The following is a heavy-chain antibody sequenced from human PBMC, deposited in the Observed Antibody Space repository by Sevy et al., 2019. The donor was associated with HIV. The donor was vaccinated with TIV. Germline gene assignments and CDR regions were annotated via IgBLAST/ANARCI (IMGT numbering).Heavy chain of an antibody. CDR3: AREGCTKPHDY. Sequence: GSLRLSCAASGFTFSKYSMSWVRQPPGKGLEWVSTLSFGCGEINYADSVKGRFTISRDNSKSSVYLQMNNLRPDDTDVYYCAREGCTKPHDYWGQGTLVTVSS. CDR2: LSFGCGEI. CDR1: GFTFSKYS. D-gene: IGHD2-8*01. V-gene: IGHV3-23*01. J-gene: IGHJ4*02.